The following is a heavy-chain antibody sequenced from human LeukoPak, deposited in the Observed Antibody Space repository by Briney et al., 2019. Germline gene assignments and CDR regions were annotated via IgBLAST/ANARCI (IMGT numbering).Heavy chain of an antibody. V-gene: IGHV1-3*01. CDR1: GYTFTGYA. CDR3: ARGFWNRGTWGPYYFDY. CDR2: INAGNGNT. J-gene: IGHJ4*02. D-gene: IGHD3-3*01. Sequence: ASVKVSCKGSGYTFTGYAMQWVRQAPGRRLEWMGWINAGNGNTKYSQKFQGRFTITRDTSAGTAYMDLSSLRSEDTAVYYCARGFWNRGTWGPYYFDYWAQGTLVTVSS.